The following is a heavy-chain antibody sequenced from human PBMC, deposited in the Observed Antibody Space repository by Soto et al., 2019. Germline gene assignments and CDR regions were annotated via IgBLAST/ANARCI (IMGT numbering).Heavy chain of an antibody. CDR3: ASDQTVTTHYYYALDV. CDR2: ISPSGGAT. V-gene: IGHV1-46*01. Sequence: ASVKVSCKASGYTFSSYYIHWVRQAPGQGLEWMGVISPSGGATSYAQRFQGRVTMARETSTSTVYMELSSLRSEDTAVYYCASDQTVTTHYYYALDVWGQGTTVTVSS. D-gene: IGHD4-17*01. CDR1: GYTFSSYY. J-gene: IGHJ6*02.